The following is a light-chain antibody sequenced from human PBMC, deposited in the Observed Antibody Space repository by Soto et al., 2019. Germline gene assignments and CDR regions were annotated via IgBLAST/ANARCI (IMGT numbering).Light chain of an antibody. Sequence: DIQMTQSPSTLSASVGDRVTITCRASHSISSWLAWYQQKPGKAPKLLIYKASSLESGVPSRFSGSGSGTEFTLTISSPQPDDFATYYCQQYNSYPWTFGQGTKVEIK. J-gene: IGKJ1*01. V-gene: IGKV1-5*03. CDR1: HSISSW. CDR2: KAS. CDR3: QQYNSYPWT.